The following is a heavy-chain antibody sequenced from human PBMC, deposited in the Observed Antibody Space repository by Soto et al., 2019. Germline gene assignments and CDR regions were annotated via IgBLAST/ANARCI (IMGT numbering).Heavy chain of an antibody. Sequence: GVSLRRSCAASGFTLSGYAREWVRLAPGKGLEYVSGISSNGVGTYYANSVQGRFTISRDNSKNTVYLQMGSLRPEDMAVYYCARRARPDFYYMDVWGKGTTVTVSS. CDR1: GFTLSGYA. CDR3: ARRARPDFYYMDV. CDR2: ISSNGVGT. D-gene: IGHD6-6*01. V-gene: IGHV3-64*01. J-gene: IGHJ6*03.